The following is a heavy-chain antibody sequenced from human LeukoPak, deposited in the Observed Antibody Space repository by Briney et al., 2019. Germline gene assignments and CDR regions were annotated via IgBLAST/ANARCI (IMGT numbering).Heavy chain of an antibody. CDR2: INGDGSWA. D-gene: IGHD2-2*01. V-gene: IGHV3-74*01. J-gene: IGHJ4*02. Sequence: GGSLRLSCAASGNYWMHWVRQAPGKGLVWVSHINGDGSWATYADSVKGRFTISKDNAKNTVYLQMSNLRAEDTAVYYCVSFYETYWGRGTLVTVSS. CDR3: VSFYETY. CDR1: GNYW.